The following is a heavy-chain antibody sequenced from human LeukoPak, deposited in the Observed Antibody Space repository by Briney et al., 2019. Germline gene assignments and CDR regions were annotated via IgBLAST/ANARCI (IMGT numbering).Heavy chain of an antibody. J-gene: IGHJ4*02. Sequence: GGSLRLSCAASGFTFSSYAMSWVRQAPGKGLEWVSAISGSGGSTYYADSVKGRFTISRDNSKNTLYLQMNSLRAEDTAVYYCAKSGGYGSGNWRVDYLDYWGQGTLVTVSS. CDR1: GFTFSSYA. CDR2: ISGSGGST. CDR3: AKSGGYGSGNWRVDYLDY. V-gene: IGHV3-23*01. D-gene: IGHD3-10*01.